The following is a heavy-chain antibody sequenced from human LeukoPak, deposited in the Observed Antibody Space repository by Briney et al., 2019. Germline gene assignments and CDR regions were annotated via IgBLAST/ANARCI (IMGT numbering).Heavy chain of an antibody. V-gene: IGHV3-21*01. J-gene: IGHJ6*03. Sequence: TGGSLRLSCAASGFTFNNYNMNWVRQAPGKGLEWVSSITSSSTYIYYADSVKGRFTISRDNAKNSLYLQMNSLRPEDTAVYYCARDPYSGNYGAYYYYYMDVWGKGTTVTISS. CDR3: ARDPYSGNYGAYYYYYMDV. CDR2: ITSSSTYI. CDR1: GFTFNNYN. D-gene: IGHD1-26*01.